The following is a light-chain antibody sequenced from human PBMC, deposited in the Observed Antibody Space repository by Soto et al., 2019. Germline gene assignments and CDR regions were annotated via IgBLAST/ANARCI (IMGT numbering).Light chain of an antibody. CDR1: QTISSW. CDR3: QQYNSYSAT. J-gene: IGKJ2*01. V-gene: IGKV1-5*03. Sequence: DIRMTQSPSTLSASVGDRVTITCRASQTISSWLAWYQQKPGKAPKLMIYKASTLETGVPSRFSGSGSGTEFTLTIISLQPDDFATYYCQQYNSYSATFGQGTKLEIK. CDR2: KAS.